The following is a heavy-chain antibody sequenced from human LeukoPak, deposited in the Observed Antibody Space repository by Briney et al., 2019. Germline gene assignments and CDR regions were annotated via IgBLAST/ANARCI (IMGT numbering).Heavy chain of an antibody. Sequence: GGSLRLSCAASGITFNSYTMNWVRQAPGKGLEWVSSISSSSYIYYAASVKGRFTISRDNAKNSLYLQMNRLRAEDTAVYYCARERQLERLAFGKEGSAFDYWGQGTLVTVSS. D-gene: IGHD1-1*01. V-gene: IGHV3-21*01. J-gene: IGHJ4*02. CDR2: ISSSSYI. CDR3: ARERQLERLAFGKEGSAFDY. CDR1: GITFNSYT.